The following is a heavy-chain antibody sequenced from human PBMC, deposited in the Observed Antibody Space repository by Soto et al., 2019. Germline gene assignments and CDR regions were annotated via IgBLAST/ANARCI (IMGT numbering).Heavy chain of an antibody. CDR3: ARGPYDSSGYYSRRLDLLYYFDY. CDR1: GFTFSSYD. CDR2: IGTAGDT. Sequence: GGSLRLSCAASGFTFSSYDMHWVRQATGKGLEWVSAIGTAGDTYYPGSVKGRFTISRENAKNSLYLQMNSLRAEDTAVYYCARGPYDSSGYYSRRLDLLYYFDYWGQGTLVTVSS. V-gene: IGHV3-13*01. D-gene: IGHD3-22*01. J-gene: IGHJ4*02.